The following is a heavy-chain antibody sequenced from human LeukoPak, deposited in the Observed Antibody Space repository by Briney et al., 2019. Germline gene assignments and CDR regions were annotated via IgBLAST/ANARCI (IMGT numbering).Heavy chain of an antibody. D-gene: IGHD3-16*02. J-gene: IGHJ4*02. CDR2: IHPRDSDI. V-gene: IGHV5-51*01. CDR3: ARTIGLGEVSPYFDY. Sequence: GESLQISCKGSGYSFTTYWIAWVRQVPGKGLEWMGIIHPRDSDIRYNPPFQGQVTISADKSISTAYLQWNSLKASDTAMYYCARTIGLGEVSPYFDYWGQGSLVTVSS. CDR1: GYSFTTYW.